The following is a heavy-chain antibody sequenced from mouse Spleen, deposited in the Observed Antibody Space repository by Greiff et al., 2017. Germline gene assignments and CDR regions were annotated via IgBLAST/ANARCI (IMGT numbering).Heavy chain of an antibody. V-gene: IGHV1-15*01. CDR2: IDPETGGT. CDR1: GYTFTDYE. D-gene: IGHD3-1*01. Sequence: QVQLQQSGAELVRPGASVTLSCKASGYTFTDYEMHWVKQTPVHGLEWIGAIDPETGGTAYNQKFKGKAILTADKSSSTAYMELRSLTSEDSAVHYCTRGLRFAYWGQGTLVTVSA. CDR3: TRGLRFAY. J-gene: IGHJ3*01.